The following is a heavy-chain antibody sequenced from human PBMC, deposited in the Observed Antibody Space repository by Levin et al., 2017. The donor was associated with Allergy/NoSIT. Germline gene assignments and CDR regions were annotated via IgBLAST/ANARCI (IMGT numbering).Heavy chain of an antibody. CDR2: IKSKTDGGTT. CDR3: TTDTLTHPPSTRGY. Sequence: GGSLRLSCAASGFTFSNAWMSWVRQAPGKGLEWVGRIKSKTDGGTTDYAAPVKGRFTISRDDSKNTLYLQMNSLKTEDTAVYYCTTDTLTHPPSTRGYWGQGTLVTVSS. V-gene: IGHV3-15*01. D-gene: IGHD1-14*01. CDR1: GFTFSNAW. J-gene: IGHJ4*02.